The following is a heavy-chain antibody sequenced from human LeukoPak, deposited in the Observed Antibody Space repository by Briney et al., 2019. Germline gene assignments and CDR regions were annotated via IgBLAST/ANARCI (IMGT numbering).Heavy chain of an antibody. D-gene: IGHD5-18*01. CDR3: ARDLRRGYSYGLRDLESDY. J-gene: IGHJ4*02. CDR1: GFTFSSYS. V-gene: IGHV3-48*04. CDR2: ISSSSSTI. Sequence: GGSLRLSCAASGFTFSSYSMNWVRQAPGKGLEWVSYISSSSSTIYYADSVKGRFTISRDNAKNSLYLQMNSLRAEDTAVYYCARDLRRGYSYGLRDLESDYWGQGTLVTVSS.